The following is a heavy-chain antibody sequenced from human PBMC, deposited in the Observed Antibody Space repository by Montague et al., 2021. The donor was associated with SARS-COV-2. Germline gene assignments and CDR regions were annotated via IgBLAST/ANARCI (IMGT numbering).Heavy chain of an antibody. J-gene: IGHJ3*02. CDR1: GDSVSSKSVA. V-gene: IGHV6-1*01. CDR3: ASSGITLTGLDAFDI. Sequence: CAISGDSVSSKSVAWNWLRQSPSRGLDWLCRTYYRSKWDSDYAESVKRRLVITPDTSKNQVSLQLNSVIPEDTAVYFCASSGITLTGLDAFDIWGQGTMVTVSS. D-gene: IGHD3-9*01. CDR2: TYYRSKWDS.